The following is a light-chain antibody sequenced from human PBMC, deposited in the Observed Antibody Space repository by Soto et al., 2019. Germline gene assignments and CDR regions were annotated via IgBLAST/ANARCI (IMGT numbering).Light chain of an antibody. CDR2: EVV. Sequence: QSALTQPASVSGSPGQSSTISCTGTSSDVGYYNYVSWFQQHPGKAPKLMIYEVVNRPSGVSIRFSGSKSGNTASLTITGLQAEDEDDYYCSSSAAGSTYVFGTGAKLTVL. V-gene: IGLV2-14*01. CDR1: SSDVGYYNY. CDR3: SSSAAGSTYV. J-gene: IGLJ1*01.